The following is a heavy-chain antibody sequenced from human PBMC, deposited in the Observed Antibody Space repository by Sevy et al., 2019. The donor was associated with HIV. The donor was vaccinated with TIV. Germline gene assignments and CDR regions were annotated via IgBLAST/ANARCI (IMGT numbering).Heavy chain of an antibody. CDR2: IIPIFGTA. Sequence: ASVKVSCKASGGTFSSYAISWVRQAPGQGLEWMGGIIPIFGTANYAQKFQGRVTITADESTSTAYMELSSQRSEDTAVYYCARANDSSGYYYGPAHYYYYYGMDVWGQGTTVTVSS. J-gene: IGHJ6*02. CDR3: ARANDSSGYYYGPAHYYYYYGMDV. V-gene: IGHV1-69*13. D-gene: IGHD3-22*01. CDR1: GGTFSSYA.